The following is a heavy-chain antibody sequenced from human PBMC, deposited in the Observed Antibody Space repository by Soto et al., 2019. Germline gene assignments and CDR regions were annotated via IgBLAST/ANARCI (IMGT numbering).Heavy chain of an antibody. CDR1: GYTFTSYA. CDR2: INAGNGNT. Sequence: QVQLVQSGAEVMKPGASVKVSCKASGYTFTSYAMHWVRQAPGQRLEWMGWINAGNGNTKYSQKFQGRVTITRDTAASTAYMELSSLRSEDTAVYYCARAWEGDFGDYWGQGTLVTVSS. J-gene: IGHJ4*02. V-gene: IGHV1-3*01. CDR3: ARAWEGDFGDY. D-gene: IGHD3-3*01.